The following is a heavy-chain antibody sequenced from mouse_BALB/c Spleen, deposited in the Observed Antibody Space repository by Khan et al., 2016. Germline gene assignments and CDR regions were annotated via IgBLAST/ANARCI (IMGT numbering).Heavy chain of an antibody. Sequence: EVELVESGGGLVQTGGSLRLSCATSGFTFTDYYMTWVRQPPGKALEWLGFIRNKAGGYTTEYSASVKGRFTIPRDNSQSILYLQMNTLRAEDSATYYCARPTGTLAYWGQGTLVTVSA. J-gene: IGHJ3*01. CDR1: GFTFTDYY. V-gene: IGHV7-3*02. CDR2: IRNKAGGYTT. D-gene: IGHD4-1*02. CDR3: ARPTGTLAY.